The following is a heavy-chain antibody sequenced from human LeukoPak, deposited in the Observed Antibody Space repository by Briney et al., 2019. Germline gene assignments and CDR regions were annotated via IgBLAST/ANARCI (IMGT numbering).Heavy chain of an antibody. CDR1: GGSFSGYY. D-gene: IGHD2-15*01. V-gene: IGHV4-34*01. CDR3: ARGYCSGGSCSVHFDY. J-gene: IGHJ4*02. Sequence: SETLSLTCAVYGGSFSGYYWSWIRQPPGKGPEWIGEINHSGSTNYNPSLKSRVTISVDTYKNQFSLKLSSVTGADTAVYYCARGYCSGGSCSVHFDYWGQGTLVTVSS. CDR2: INHSGST.